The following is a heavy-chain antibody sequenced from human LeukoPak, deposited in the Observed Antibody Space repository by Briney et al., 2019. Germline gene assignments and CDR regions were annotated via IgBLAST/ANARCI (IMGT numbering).Heavy chain of an antibody. D-gene: IGHD2-21*01. V-gene: IGHV3-74*01. J-gene: IGHJ4*02. CDR1: GFSFSRYS. Sequence: GGSLRLSYAASGFSFSRYSMHWVRPAPAKGLVWVSRINSDGGSTSYADSVKGRFTMTRDNAKNTLYLQMNSLRAEDTAVYYCARDVSYSFDYWGQETLVTVPS. CDR3: ARDVSYSFDY. CDR2: INSDGGST.